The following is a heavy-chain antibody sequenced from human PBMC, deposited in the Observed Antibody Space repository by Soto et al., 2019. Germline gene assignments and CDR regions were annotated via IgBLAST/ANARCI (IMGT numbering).Heavy chain of an antibody. V-gene: IGHV1-8*01. J-gene: IGHJ5*02. CDR2: MNPNSGNT. Sequence: ASVKVSCKASGYTFTSYDINWVRQATGQGLEWMGWMNPNSGNTGYAQKFQGRVTMTRNTSISTAYMELSSLRSEDTAVYYCARGSHYDILTGFIADWFDPWGQGTLVTVS. D-gene: IGHD3-9*01. CDR1: GYTFTSYD. CDR3: ARGSHYDILTGFIADWFDP.